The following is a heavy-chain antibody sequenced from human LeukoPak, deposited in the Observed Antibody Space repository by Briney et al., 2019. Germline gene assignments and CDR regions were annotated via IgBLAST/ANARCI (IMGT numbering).Heavy chain of an antibody. CDR2: INHSGST. Sequence: SETLSLTXAVYGGSFSGYYWSWIRQPPGKGLEWIGEINHSGSTNYNPSLKSRVTISVDTSKNQFSLKLSSVTAADTAVCYCASIAARSDWYFDLWGRGTLVTVSS. CDR1: GGSFSGYY. V-gene: IGHV4-34*01. J-gene: IGHJ2*01. CDR3: ASIAARSDWYFDL. D-gene: IGHD6-6*01.